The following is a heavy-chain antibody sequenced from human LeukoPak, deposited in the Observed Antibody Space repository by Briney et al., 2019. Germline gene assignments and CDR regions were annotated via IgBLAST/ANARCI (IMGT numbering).Heavy chain of an antibody. J-gene: IGHJ4*02. V-gene: IGHV3-20*04. CDR2: INWNGGST. Sequence: GGSLRLSCAASGFTFDDYGMTWVRQAPGKGLEWVSGINWNGGSTGYADSVKGRFTISRDNSKNTLYLQMNSLRAEDTAVYYCARGRRLRGYSYGFSGSSLYFDYWGQGTLVTVSS. CDR1: GFTFDDYG. D-gene: IGHD5-18*01. CDR3: ARGRRLRGYSYGFSGSSLYFDY.